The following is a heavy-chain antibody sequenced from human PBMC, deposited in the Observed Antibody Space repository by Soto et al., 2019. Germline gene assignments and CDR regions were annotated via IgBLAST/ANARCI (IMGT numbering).Heavy chain of an antibody. V-gene: IGHV1-69*13. J-gene: IGHJ6*02. CDR1: GGTFSSYA. Sequence: SVKVSCKASGGTFSSYAISWVRQAPGQGLEWMGGIIPIFGTANYAQKFQGRVTITADESTSTAYMGLSSLRSEDTAVYYCARVRPWGSSLWGYYYGMDVWGQGTTVTVSS. CDR3: ARVRPWGSSLWGYYYGMDV. D-gene: IGHD6-13*01. CDR2: IIPIFGTA.